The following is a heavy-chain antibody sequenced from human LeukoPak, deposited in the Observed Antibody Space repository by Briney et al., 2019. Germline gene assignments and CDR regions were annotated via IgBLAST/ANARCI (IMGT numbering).Heavy chain of an antibody. J-gene: IGHJ4*02. D-gene: IGHD6-19*01. CDR2: IYWDDGQ. V-gene: IGHV2-5*02. CDR3: AHRPVAGRGGLFDY. Sequence: SGPTLVNPTQTLTLTCTFSGFSLSTTGVGVGWIRQSPGKALEWLALIYWDDGQRYSPSLQSRLTITEDTSENQVVLTMTNMDPVDTATYYCAHRPVAGRGGLFDYWGQGTLVTVSS. CDR1: GFSLSTTGVG.